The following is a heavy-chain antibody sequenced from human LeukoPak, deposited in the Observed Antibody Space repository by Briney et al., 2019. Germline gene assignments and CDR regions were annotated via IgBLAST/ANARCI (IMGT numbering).Heavy chain of an antibody. CDR3: ARRGSGGWYRAGWDWFDP. Sequence: PSETLSLTCTVSGGSISSYYWSWIRQPPGKGLEWIGYIYYSGSTNYNPSIKSRVTISVDTSKNQFSLKLSSVTAADTAVYYCARRGSGGWYRAGWDWFDPWGQGTLVTVSS. V-gene: IGHV4-59*01. CDR1: GGSISSYY. J-gene: IGHJ5*02. CDR2: IYYSGST. D-gene: IGHD6-19*01.